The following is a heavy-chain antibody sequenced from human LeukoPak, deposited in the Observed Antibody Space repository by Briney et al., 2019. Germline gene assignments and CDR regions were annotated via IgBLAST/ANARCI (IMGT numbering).Heavy chain of an antibody. D-gene: IGHD5-24*01. CDR2: SSAYNGDG. J-gene: IGHJ6*03. CDR1: GYNFITIA. V-gene: IGHV1-18*01. CDR3: ARGGPWVVATMNDYYLDV. Sequence: ASVKVSCKASGYNFITIATSWVRQAPGQGLEWMGWSSAYNGDGNFVQKFQGRVTMTTDTSTNTAYMELRSLRYDDTAVYYCARGGPWVVATMNDYYLDVWGKGTTVTVSS.